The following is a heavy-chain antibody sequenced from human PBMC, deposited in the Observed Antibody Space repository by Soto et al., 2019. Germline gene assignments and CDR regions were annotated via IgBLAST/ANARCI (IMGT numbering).Heavy chain of an antibody. CDR3: ARDFAYFDP. Sequence: AETLSLTCTVSGGSFKSGRYSWSWIRQPPGKGLEWIGYVYHTGKTSYNPSLKSRVSISMDTSKHQFSLNLDSVTASDTAVYFCARDFAYFDPWGQGTLVTVSS. D-gene: IGHD3-3*01. CDR1: GGSFKSGRYS. CDR2: VYHTGKT. V-gene: IGHV4-61*01. J-gene: IGHJ4*02.